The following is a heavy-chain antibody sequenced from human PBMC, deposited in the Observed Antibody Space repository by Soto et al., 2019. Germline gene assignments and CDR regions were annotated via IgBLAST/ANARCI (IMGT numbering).Heavy chain of an antibody. CDR1: GGSISSSSYY. Sequence: SETLSLTCTVSGGSISSSSYYWGWIRQPPGKGLDWIGNVYYCGSTYYNPSLKSRVTISVETSKSQFSLKLSSVTAADTAVYYCAGGDYYHSSGYYFYYYTMDVWGQGTTVTVSS. D-gene: IGHD3-22*01. CDR3: AGGDYYHSSGYYFYYYTMDV. V-gene: IGHV4-39*01. J-gene: IGHJ6*02. CDR2: VYYCGST.